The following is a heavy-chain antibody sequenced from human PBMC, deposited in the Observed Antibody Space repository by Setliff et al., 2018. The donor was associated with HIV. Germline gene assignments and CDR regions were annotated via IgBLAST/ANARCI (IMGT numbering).Heavy chain of an antibody. CDR2: VYPGDSDS. CDR3: VRLNRGSTWSIASDRGFFDP. Sequence: GESLKISCKASGYTFTHYWIGWVRQMPGKGLEWMGFVYPGDSDSRYSLSLQGQVTISADTSLKTAHLQWSSLKASDTATYFCVRLNRGSTWSIASDRGFFDPWGRGTLVTVSS. CDR1: GYTFTHYW. J-gene: IGHJ5*02. D-gene: IGHD3-10*01. V-gene: IGHV5-51*01.